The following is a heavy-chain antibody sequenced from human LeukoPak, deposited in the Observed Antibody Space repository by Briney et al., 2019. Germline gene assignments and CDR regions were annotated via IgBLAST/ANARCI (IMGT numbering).Heavy chain of an antibody. J-gene: IGHJ4*02. V-gene: IGHV4-39*01. Sequence: SETLSLTCTVSGASSTSSSYYWGWLRQPPGKGLELIGTTSYSGSTYYNPSLKSRITMSVDTSKNQFSLNLSSVTAADTAVYFCAGRSSTHLPNYWGQGTLVTVSS. CDR1: GASSTSSSYY. CDR3: AGRSSTHLPNY. D-gene: IGHD6-13*01. CDR2: TSYSGST.